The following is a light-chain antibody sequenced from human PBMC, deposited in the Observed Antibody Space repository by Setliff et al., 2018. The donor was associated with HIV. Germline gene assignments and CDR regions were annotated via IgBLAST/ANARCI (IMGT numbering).Light chain of an antibody. CDR1: SSDVGAYNA. V-gene: IGLV2-14*01. CDR2: EVS. J-gene: IGLJ3*02. Sequence: QSALTQPASVSGSRGQSITISCIGTSSDVGAYNAVSRYQQHPGEAPKLIISEVSNRPSGVSNRFSGSKSGNTASLTISGLQTDDEADYHCSSYTSIGTWVFGGGTKVTV. CDR3: SSYTSIGTWV.